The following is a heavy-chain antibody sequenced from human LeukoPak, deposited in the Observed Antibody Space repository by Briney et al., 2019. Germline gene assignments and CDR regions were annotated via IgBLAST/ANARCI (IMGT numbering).Heavy chain of an antibody. Sequence: GGSLRLSCAASGFTFSSYEMNWVRQAPGKGLEWVSYISSSGSTIYYADSVKGRFTISRDNAKNSLYLQMNSLRADDTAVYYCARDRPRSDSYYVFDYWGQGNLVIVSS. J-gene: IGHJ4*02. CDR3: ARDRPRSDSYYVFDY. V-gene: IGHV3-48*03. CDR2: ISSSGSTI. CDR1: GFTFSSYE. D-gene: IGHD3-10*01.